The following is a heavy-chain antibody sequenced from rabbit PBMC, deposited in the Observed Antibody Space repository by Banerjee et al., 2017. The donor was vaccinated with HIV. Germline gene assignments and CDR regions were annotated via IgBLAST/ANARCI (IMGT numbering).Heavy chain of an antibody. CDR3: ARDSGTYWGYDFDL. J-gene: IGHJ4*01. CDR1: GFSFSNNYV. CDR2: IYAGSSDST. V-gene: IGHV1S45*01. Sequence: QEQLEESGGGLVKPEGSLTLTCKASGFSFSNNYVMCWVRQAPGKGLEWIACIYAGSSDSTYYASWAKGRFTITRSTSLNTVTLQMISLTAADTATYFCARDSGTYWGYDFDLWGPGTLVTVS. D-gene: IGHD1-1*01.